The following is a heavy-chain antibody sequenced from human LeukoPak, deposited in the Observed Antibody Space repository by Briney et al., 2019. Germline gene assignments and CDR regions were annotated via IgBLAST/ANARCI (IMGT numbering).Heavy chain of an antibody. D-gene: IGHD5-18*01. CDR3: ARGGYSYGFQISWFDP. V-gene: IGHV4-34*01. CDR2: INHSGST. Sequence: SETLSLTCAVYGGSLSGYYWSWIRQPPGKGLEWIGEINHSGSTNYNPSLKSRVTISVDTSKNQFSLKLSSVTAADTAVYYCARGGYSYGFQISWFDPWGQGTLVTVSS. J-gene: IGHJ5*02. CDR1: GGSLSGYY.